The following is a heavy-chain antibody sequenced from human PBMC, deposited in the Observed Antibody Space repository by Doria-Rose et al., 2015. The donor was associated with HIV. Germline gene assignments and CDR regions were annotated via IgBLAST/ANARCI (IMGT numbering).Heavy chain of an antibody. V-gene: IGHV2-26*01. D-gene: IGHD6-13*01. CDR2: IFSDDER. Sequence: QVTLKESGPVLVKPTETLTLTCTVSGVSLSSPGMGVSWIRQPPGKALEWLANIFSDDERSDNTSLKSRLTISRATSKSQVVLTMTDMDPVGTATYYCARIKSSRWYHKYYFDFWGQGTLVIVSA. J-gene: IGHJ4*02. CDR3: ARIKSSRWYHKYYFDF. CDR1: GVSLSSPGMG.